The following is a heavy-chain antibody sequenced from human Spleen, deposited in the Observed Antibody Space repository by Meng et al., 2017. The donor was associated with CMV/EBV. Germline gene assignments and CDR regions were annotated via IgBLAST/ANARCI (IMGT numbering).Heavy chain of an antibody. V-gene: IGHV3-7*01. CDR2: IKEDGSEK. CDR1: GFTFSSYW. Sequence: GESLKISCAASGFTFSSYWMNWVRQAPGKGLEWVANIKEDGSEKYYVDSVKGRFTISRDNAKNSLYLQMNSLRGEDTAVYYCARELTGNHHFDYWGQGTLVTVSS. J-gene: IGHJ4*02. CDR3: ARELTGNHHFDY. D-gene: IGHD3-9*01.